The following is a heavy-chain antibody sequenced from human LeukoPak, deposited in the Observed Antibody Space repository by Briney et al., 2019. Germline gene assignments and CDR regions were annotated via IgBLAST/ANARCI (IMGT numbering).Heavy chain of an antibody. V-gene: IGHV3-7*03. Sequence: PGGSLRLSCEASGFTFSSYWMSWVRQAPGKGLEWVAHIKEDESDEYYVDSVRGRFTASRDNAKNSLYLQMSNLRAEDTAVYFCARGGGLDVWGQGATVTVSS. CDR2: IKEDESDE. CDR1: GFTFSSYW. D-gene: IGHD3-16*01. CDR3: ARGGGLDV. J-gene: IGHJ6*02.